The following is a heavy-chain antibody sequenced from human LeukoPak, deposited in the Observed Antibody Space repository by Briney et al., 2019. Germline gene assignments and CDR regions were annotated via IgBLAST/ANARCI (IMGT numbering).Heavy chain of an antibody. Sequence: ASVKVSCKASGYTFTSYDINWVRQATGQGLEWMGWMNPNSGNTGYAQKFQGRVTMTRNTSISTAYMELSSLRSEDTAVHYCAYGGYSYGEFDYWGQGTLVTVSS. J-gene: IGHJ4*02. CDR1: GYTFTSYD. D-gene: IGHD5-18*01. CDR2: MNPNSGNT. V-gene: IGHV1-8*01. CDR3: AYGGYSYGEFDY.